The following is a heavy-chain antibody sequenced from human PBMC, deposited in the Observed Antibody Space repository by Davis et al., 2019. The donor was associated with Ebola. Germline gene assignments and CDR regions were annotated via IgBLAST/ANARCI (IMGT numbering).Heavy chain of an antibody. Sequence: GGSLRLSCAASGFTFSSYGMHWVRQAPGKGLEWVALMWYDGSRQYYADPVKGRFTISRDNSKNTLYLQMNSLRAEDTAVYYCARDVSLSDFWSGYYTGYFDYWGQGTLVTVSS. CDR3: ARDVSLSDFWSGYYTGYFDY. J-gene: IGHJ4*02. D-gene: IGHD3-3*01. CDR2: MWYDGSRQ. CDR1: GFTFSSYG. V-gene: IGHV3-33*08.